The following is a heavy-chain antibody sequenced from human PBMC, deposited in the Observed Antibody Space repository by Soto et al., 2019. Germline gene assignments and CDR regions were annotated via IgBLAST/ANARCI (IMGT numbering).Heavy chain of an antibody. V-gene: IGHV4-39*01. CDR1: GGSISTSSYY. D-gene: IGHD2-15*01. CDR3: ARHLTSCSAGSCYSDFPYYGMDV. Sequence: SETLSLTCTVSGGSISTSSYYWGWIREPPGKGLEWIGGIFYSGSTYYNPSLKSRVTISVDTSKNQFSLKLSSVTAADTAVYYCARHLTSCSAGSCYSDFPYYGMDVWGQGTTVS. CDR2: IFYSGST. J-gene: IGHJ6*02.